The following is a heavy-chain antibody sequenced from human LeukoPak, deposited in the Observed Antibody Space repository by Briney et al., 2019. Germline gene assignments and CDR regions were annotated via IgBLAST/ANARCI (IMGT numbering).Heavy chain of an antibody. D-gene: IGHD2-15*01. V-gene: IGHV3-21*01. CDR1: GFTFSDYT. J-gene: IGHJ4*02. Sequence: PGGSLRLSCAASGFTFSDYTMTWVRQAPGKGLEGVSSISSSSSYIYYADSVKGRFTISRDNAKNSLYLQMNSLRAEDTAVYYCARDLEEYCSGGSCSLFDYWGQGTLVTVSS. CDR2: ISSSSSYI. CDR3: ARDLEEYCSGGSCSLFDY.